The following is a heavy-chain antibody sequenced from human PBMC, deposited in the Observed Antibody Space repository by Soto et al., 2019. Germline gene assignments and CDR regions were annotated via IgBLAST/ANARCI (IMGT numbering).Heavy chain of an antibody. V-gene: IGHV1-8*01. D-gene: IGHD3-10*01. J-gene: IGHJ6*03. CDR3: ARDPTGYYYYYTDV. CDR2: MNPNSGNT. CDR1: GYTFTSYD. Sequence: GASVKVSCKASGYTFTSYDINWVRQATGQGLEWMGWMNPNSGNTGYAQKFQGRVTMTRNTSISTAYMELSSLRSEDTAVYYCARDPTGYYYYYTDVWGKGTTVTVSS.